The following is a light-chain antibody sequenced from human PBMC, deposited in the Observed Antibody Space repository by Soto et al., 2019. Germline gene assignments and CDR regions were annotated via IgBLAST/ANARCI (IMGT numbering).Light chain of an antibody. CDR1: QNISSW. CDR2: GAS. CDR3: QRYNDT. J-gene: IGKJ1*01. Sequence: DIQMTQSPSSVSASVVYRVTITCRTSQNISSWLAWYQQKAGRAPKLLIYGASTLASGVPSRFSGSGSGTEFTLTISSLQPDDSATYLCQRYNDTFGQGTKVDIK. V-gene: IGKV1-5*01.